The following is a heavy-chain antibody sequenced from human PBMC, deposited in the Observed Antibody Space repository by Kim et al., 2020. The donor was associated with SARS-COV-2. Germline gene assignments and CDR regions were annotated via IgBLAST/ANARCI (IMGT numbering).Heavy chain of an antibody. J-gene: IGHJ4*02. CDR2: ISWNSGSI. V-gene: IGHV3-9*01. D-gene: IGHD6-6*01. Sequence: GGSLRLSCAASGFTFGDYAMHWVRQAPGKGLEWVSGISWNSGSIGYADSVKGRFTISRDNAKNSLYLQMNSLRAEDTALYYCAKWAIAARSPKGYFDYWAREPWSPSPQ. CDR3: AKWAIAARSPKGYFDY. CDR1: GFTFGDYA.